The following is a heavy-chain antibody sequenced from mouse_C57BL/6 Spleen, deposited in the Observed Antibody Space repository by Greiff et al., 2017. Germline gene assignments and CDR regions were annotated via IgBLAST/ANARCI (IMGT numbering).Heavy chain of an antibody. CDR3: ARDGGLPLYWYFDV. CDR1: GFTFSSYA. J-gene: IGHJ1*03. CDR2: ISDGGSYT. Sequence: EVMLVESGGGLVKPGGSLKLSCAASGFTFSSYAMSWVRQTPEKRLEWVATISDGGSYTYYPDNVKGRFTISRDNAKNNLYLQMSHLKSEDTAMYYCARDGGLPLYWYFDVWGTGTTVTVSS. V-gene: IGHV5-4*01. D-gene: IGHD2-4*01.